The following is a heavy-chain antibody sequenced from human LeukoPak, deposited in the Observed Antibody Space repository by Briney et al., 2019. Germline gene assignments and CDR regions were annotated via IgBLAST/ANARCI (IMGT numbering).Heavy chain of an antibody. J-gene: IGHJ6*02. CDR1: GGSISSYY. CDR3: ARTSRGSVALLTIYGMDV. D-gene: IGHD3-10*01. Sequence: SETLSLTCTVSGGSISSYYWTWIRQPPGKGVEWIGYIYYSGSTNYNPSLKSRVTISVDTSKNQFSLNLSSVTAADTAVYYCARTSRGSVALLTIYGMDVWGQGTTITVSS. V-gene: IGHV4-59*01. CDR2: IYYSGST.